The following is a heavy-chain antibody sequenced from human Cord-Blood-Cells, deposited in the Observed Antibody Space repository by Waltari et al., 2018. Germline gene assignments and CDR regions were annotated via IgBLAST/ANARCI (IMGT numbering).Heavy chain of an antibody. J-gene: IGHJ6*02. CDR3: VKPVVVPAAIELTTYYYYGMDV. CDR2: IIPICGTA. D-gene: IGHD2-2*01. Sequence: QVQLVQSGAEVKKPGSSVKVSCKASGGTFSSYAISWVRQAPGQGLEWMGGIIPICGTASYAKDFQGGVTSTADESTSTAYMELGSLRSEDTAVYYCVKPVVVPAAIELTTYYYYGMDVWGQGTTVTVSS. V-gene: IGHV1-69*01. CDR1: GGTFSSYA.